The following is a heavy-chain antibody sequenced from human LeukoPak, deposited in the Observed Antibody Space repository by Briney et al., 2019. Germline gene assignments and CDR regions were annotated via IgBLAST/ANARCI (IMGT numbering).Heavy chain of an antibody. CDR1: GFTFSSYA. CDR2: ISGSGGST. D-gene: IGHD4-23*01. J-gene: IGHJ4*02. V-gene: IGHV3-23*01. CDR3: AKDLGNFYFDY. Sequence: GGSLRLSCAASGFTFSSYAMSWVRQAPGEGLEWVSAISGSGGSTYYADSVKGRFTISRDNSKNTLCLQMNSLRAEDTAVYYCAKDLGNFYFDYWGQGTLVTVSS.